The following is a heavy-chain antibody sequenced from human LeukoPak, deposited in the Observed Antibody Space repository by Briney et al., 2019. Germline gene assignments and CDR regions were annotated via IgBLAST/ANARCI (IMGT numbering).Heavy chain of an antibody. D-gene: IGHD7-27*01. CDR1: GGSISSGGYS. CDR2: IYYSGST. Sequence: PSETLSLTCTVSGGSISSGGYSWRWIRQHPGKGLEWIGYIYYSGSTYYNPSLKSRVTISVDTSKNQFSLKLSSVTAADTAVYYCARDVPSPLGIPSLNCFDPWGQGTLVTVSS. CDR3: ARDVPSPLGIPSLNCFDP. J-gene: IGHJ5*02. V-gene: IGHV4-31*03.